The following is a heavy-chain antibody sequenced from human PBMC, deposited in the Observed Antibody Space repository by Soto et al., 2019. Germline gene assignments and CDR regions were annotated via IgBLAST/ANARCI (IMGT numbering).Heavy chain of an antibody. D-gene: IGHD6-6*01. CDR2: INPSGGST. J-gene: IGHJ6*02. CDR3: ARVGYSSSSGSSGMDV. V-gene: IGHV1-46*01. Sequence: QVQLVQSGAEVKKPGASVKVSCKASGYSFTNYYIHWVRQAPGQGLEWMGIINPSGGSTSYAQKSQGRVTMTRDTSTSTVYMELGSLRSEDTAVYYCARVGYSSSSGSSGMDVWGQGTTVTVSS. CDR1: GYSFTNYY.